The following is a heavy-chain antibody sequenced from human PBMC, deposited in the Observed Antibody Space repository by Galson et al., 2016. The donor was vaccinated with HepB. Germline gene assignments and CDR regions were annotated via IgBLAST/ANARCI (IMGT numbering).Heavy chain of an antibody. J-gene: IGHJ1*01. CDR3: ARGGSGRYREHLHQ. D-gene: IGHD6-19*01. Sequence: SETLSLTCNVSGASINSLSWSWIRQPPGKGLEWIGYIYYSGSTTSNTSPGSRITISVDSSKTRFSLKLTSVTPADTAIYYCARGGSGRYREHLHQWGQGTLVTVSS. CDR2: IYYSGST. V-gene: IGHV4-59*01. CDR1: GASINSLS.